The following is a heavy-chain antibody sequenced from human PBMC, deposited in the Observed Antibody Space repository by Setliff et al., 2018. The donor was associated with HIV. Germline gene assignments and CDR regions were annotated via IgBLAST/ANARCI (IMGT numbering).Heavy chain of an antibody. J-gene: IGHJ4*01. D-gene: IGHD1-26*01. CDR2: IEQDGSEK. CDR1: GFTFSSYW. Sequence: PGGSLRLSCPASGFTFSSYWMSWVRQAPGKGLEWVANIEQDGSEKNYVDSVKGRFTISRDNGKELLFLQMNSLRAEDTAVYYCARDKRVGATLFDYWGHGTLVTVSS. V-gene: IGHV3-7*01. CDR3: ARDKRVGATLFDY.